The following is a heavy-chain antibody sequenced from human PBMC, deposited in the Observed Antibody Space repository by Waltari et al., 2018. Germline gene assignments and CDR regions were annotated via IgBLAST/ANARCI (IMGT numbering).Heavy chain of an antibody. D-gene: IGHD2-15*01. CDR1: GDSIRSHF. CDR3: ASSSRAAGY. CDR2: IYHSGSI. J-gene: IGHJ4*02. Sequence: SLTCTVSGDSIRSHFWTWIRQPPGKGLEWIGYIYHSGSISYNPSLKSRLTMSVDTSKSQFSLNLSSVTAADTAVYYCASSSRAAGYWGQGTLVTVSS. V-gene: IGHV4-59*11.